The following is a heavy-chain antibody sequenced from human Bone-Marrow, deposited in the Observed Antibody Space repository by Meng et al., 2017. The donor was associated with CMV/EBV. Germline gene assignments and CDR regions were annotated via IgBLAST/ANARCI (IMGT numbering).Heavy chain of an antibody. CDR2: IYYSGST. V-gene: IGHV4-39*01. J-gene: IGHJ4*02. CDR1: GGSISSSSYY. Sequence: GSLRLSCTVSGGSISSSSYYWGWIRQPPGKGLEWIGSIYYSGSTYYNPSLKSRVTISVDTSKNQFSLKLSSVTAADTAVYYCARLGATRYDFWSGYDSPFDYWGQGTLVTVSS. D-gene: IGHD3-3*01. CDR3: ARLGATRYDFWSGYDSPFDY.